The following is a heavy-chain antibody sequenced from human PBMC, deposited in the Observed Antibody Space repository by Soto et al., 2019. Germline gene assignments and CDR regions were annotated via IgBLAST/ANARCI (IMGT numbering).Heavy chain of an antibody. V-gene: IGHV4-31*03. CDR1: GSSMRNGYYY. CDR3: ARWVEVSLDYFDS. Sequence: SETLSLTCTFSGSSMRNGYYYWSWVRQNPGKDLEWIGHMHHSGRTHYNPSLKSRVAISVDTSKNQFSLYLNSVTAAGTAVYYCARWVEVSLDYFDSWGQGTPVTVSS. J-gene: IGHJ4*02. D-gene: IGHD2-15*01. CDR2: MHHSGRT.